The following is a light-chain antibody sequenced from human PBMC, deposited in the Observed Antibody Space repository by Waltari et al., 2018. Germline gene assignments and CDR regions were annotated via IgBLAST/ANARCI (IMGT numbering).Light chain of an antibody. CDR1: QSVGTY. V-gene: IGKV3-15*01. Sequence: EIVMTQSPATLSVSPGERATLSCRASQSVGTYLAWYQEKPGQGPRLLISGASIRATGSPARFSGSGSGTEFTLTISSLQSEDFAVYYCQQYNYWPLTFGGGTKVEIK. CDR2: GAS. J-gene: IGKJ4*01. CDR3: QQYNYWPLT.